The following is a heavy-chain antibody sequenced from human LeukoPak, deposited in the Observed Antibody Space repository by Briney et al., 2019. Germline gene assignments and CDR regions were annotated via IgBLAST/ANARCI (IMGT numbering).Heavy chain of an antibody. V-gene: IGHV1-69*06. CDR1: GGTFSSYA. D-gene: IGHD3-22*01. J-gene: IGHJ4*02. CDR3: ARGSPPRRNYDSRGYYSYYFDY. Sequence: ASVKVSCKASGGTFSSYAISWVRQAPGQGLEWMGGIIPIFGTANYAQTFQGRVTITADKSTSTAYMELSSLRSDDTAVYYCARGSPPRRNYDSRGYYSYYFDYWGQGTLVTVSS. CDR2: IIPIFGTA.